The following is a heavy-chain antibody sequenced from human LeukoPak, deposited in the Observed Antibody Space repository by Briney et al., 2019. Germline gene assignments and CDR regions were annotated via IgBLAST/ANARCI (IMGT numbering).Heavy chain of an antibody. CDR1: GYSFTSYW. D-gene: IGHD3-22*01. CDR3: ARQSERITMIVVGAFDI. CDR2: IYPGDSDT. V-gene: IGHV5-51*01. J-gene: IGHJ3*02. Sequence: GESLKISCKGSGYSFTSYWIGWVRQMPGKGLEWMGIIYPGDSDTRYSPSFQGQVTISADKSISTAYLQWSSLKASDTAMYYCARQSERITMIVVGAFDIWGQGTMVTVSS.